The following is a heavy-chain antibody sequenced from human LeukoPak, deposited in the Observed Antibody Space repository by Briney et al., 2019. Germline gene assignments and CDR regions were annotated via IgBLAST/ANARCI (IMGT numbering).Heavy chain of an antibody. V-gene: IGHV3-48*04. CDR3: ASALGDYGDYGGDY. Sequence: PGGSLRLSCAASGFTFSSYSMNWVRQAPGKGLEWVSYISSSSSTIYYADSVKGRFTISRDNAKNSLYLQMNSLRAEDTAVYYCASALGDYGDYGGDYWGQGTLVTVSS. CDR1: GFTFSSYS. D-gene: IGHD4-17*01. J-gene: IGHJ4*02. CDR2: ISSSSSTI.